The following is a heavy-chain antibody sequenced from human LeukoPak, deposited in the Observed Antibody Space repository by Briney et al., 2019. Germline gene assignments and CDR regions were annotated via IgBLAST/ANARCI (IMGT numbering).Heavy chain of an antibody. CDR3: ASAFDCSGGSCYDP. J-gene: IGHJ5*02. Sequence: GSLRLSCAASGFTFSNYWMSWVRQPPGKGLEWIGSIYYSGSTYYNPSLKSRVTISVDTSKNQFSLKLSSVTAADTAVYYCASAFDCSGGSCYDPWGQGTLVTVSS. CDR1: GFTFSNYW. D-gene: IGHD2-15*01. V-gene: IGHV4-39*01. CDR2: IYYSGST.